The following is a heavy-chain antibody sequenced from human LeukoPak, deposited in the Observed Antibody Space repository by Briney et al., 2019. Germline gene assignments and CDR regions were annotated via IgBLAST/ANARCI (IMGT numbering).Heavy chain of an antibody. CDR3: ARGTDYGDYYYYYGMDV. Sequence: PSETLSLTCTVSGGSISSYYWSWIRQPPGKGLEWLGYIYYSGSTNYNPSLKSRVTISVDTSKNQYSLKLSSVTAADTAVYYCARGTDYGDYYYYYGMDVWGQGTTVTVSS. CDR1: GGSISSYY. V-gene: IGHV4-59*01. D-gene: IGHD4-17*01. J-gene: IGHJ6*02. CDR2: IYYSGST.